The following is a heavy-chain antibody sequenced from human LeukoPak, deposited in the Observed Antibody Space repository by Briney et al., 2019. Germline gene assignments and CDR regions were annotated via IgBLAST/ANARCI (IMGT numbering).Heavy chain of an antibody. Sequence: EASVKVSCKASGYTFTSYGISWVRQAPGQGLEWMGWISAYNGNTNYAQKLQGRVTMTTDTSTSTAYMELRSLRSDDTAVYYCAREGAPLGSSWYAQLYFDYWGQGILVTVSS. V-gene: IGHV1-18*01. CDR3: AREGAPLGSSWYAQLYFDY. J-gene: IGHJ4*02. CDR2: ISAYNGNT. D-gene: IGHD6-13*01. CDR1: GYTFTSYG.